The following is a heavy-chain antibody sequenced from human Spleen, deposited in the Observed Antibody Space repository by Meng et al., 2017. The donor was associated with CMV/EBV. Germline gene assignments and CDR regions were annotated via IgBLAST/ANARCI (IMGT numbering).Heavy chain of an antibody. J-gene: IGHJ4*02. V-gene: IGHV4-4*07. CDR2: IYTSGST. CDR3: ASRPGIAVAGADY. Sequence: QVQLQESGPGLVKPSDTLSLTCTVSGGSISSYYWSWIRQPAGKGLEWIGRIYTSGSTNYNPSLKSRVTISVDTSKNQFSLKLSSVTAADTAVYYCASRPGIAVAGADYWGQGTLVTVSS. D-gene: IGHD6-19*01. CDR1: GGSISSYY.